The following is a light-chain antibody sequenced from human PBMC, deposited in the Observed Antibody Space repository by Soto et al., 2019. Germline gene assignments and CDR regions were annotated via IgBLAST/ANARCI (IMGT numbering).Light chain of an antibody. Sequence: DVQMTQSPSYRSASVGDRVPITCSASQGISNYLAWYQQKPGKVPKXLIYAASTLQSGVPSRFSGSVSGTDGTLNLGSLQPEDGATYYGQKYNSATRTFGQGTKVEI. CDR2: AAS. V-gene: IGKV1-27*01. CDR1: QGISNY. CDR3: QKYNSATRT. J-gene: IGKJ1*01.